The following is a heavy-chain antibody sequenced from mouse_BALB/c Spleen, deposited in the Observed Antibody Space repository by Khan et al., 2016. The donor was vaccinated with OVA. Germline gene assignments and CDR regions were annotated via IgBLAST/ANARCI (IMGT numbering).Heavy chain of an antibody. CDR3: ARTARIKY. CDR1: GYSITSGYG. Sequence: EVQLLETGPGLVKPSQSLSLTCTVTGYSITSGYGWNWLRQFPGNKLEWMGYLSYSGSTNYNPSLKSLIFITRDSSKNQFFLQLNSVTTEDTATYYCARTARIKYWGQGTTLTVSS. D-gene: IGHD1-2*01. V-gene: IGHV3-2*02. J-gene: IGHJ2*01. CDR2: LSYSGST.